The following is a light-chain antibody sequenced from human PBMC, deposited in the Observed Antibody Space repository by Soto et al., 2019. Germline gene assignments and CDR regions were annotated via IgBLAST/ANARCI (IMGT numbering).Light chain of an antibody. CDR1: QTVRNNY. Sequence: EIVLTRSPGTLSLSPGERATLSCRASQTVRNNYLAWYQQKPGQAPRLLIYGASSRATGIPDRFSGSGSGTDFTLTISRLEPEDFAVYYCQQYGSSPWTFGQGTQVDI. CDR2: GAS. J-gene: IGKJ1*01. V-gene: IGKV3-20*01. CDR3: QQYGSSPWT.